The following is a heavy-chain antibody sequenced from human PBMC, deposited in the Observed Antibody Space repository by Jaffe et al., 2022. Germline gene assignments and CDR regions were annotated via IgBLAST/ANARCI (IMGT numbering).Heavy chain of an antibody. D-gene: IGHD3-22*01. CDR3: ARDRPRLSDYDSSGYYFDAFDI. J-gene: IGHJ3*02. CDR1: GGTFSSYA. V-gene: IGHV1-69*05. Sequence: QVQLVQSGAEVKKPGSSVKVSCKASGGTFSSYAISWVRQAPGQGLEWMGGIIPIFGTANYAQKFQGRVTITTDESTSTAYMELSSLRSEDTAVYYCARDRPRLSDYDSSGYYFDAFDIWGQGTMVTVSS. CDR2: IIPIFGTA.